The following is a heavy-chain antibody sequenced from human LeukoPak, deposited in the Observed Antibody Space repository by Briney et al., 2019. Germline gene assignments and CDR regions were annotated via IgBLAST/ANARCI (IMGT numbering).Heavy chain of an antibody. CDR2: ISYDESNK. D-gene: IGHD6-19*01. CDR3: AKGPSGSGWYYFDY. Sequence: PGGSLRLSCAASGFTFSYYGIHWVRQAPGKGLEWVAVISYDESNKNYADSVKGRFTISRDNSKNTLYLQMNSLGAEDTAVYYCAKGPSGSGWYYFDYWGQGTLVTVSS. V-gene: IGHV3-30*18. J-gene: IGHJ4*02. CDR1: GFTFSYYG.